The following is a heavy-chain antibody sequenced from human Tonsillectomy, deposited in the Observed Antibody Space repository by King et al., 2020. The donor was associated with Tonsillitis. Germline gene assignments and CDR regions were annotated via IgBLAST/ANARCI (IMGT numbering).Heavy chain of an antibody. D-gene: IGHD6-19*01. Sequence: VQLVESGGGLVQPGGSLRLSCAASGFTFSSYSMNWVRQAPGKGLEWVSYIRSSSYTIYYADTVKGRFTISRDNAKNSLYLQKNSLRDDDTAVYYCARDRGGSGWPLFDYWGQGTLVTVSS. J-gene: IGHJ4*02. CDR3: ARDRGGSGWPLFDY. V-gene: IGHV3-48*02. CDR1: GFTFSSYS. CDR2: IRSSSYTI.